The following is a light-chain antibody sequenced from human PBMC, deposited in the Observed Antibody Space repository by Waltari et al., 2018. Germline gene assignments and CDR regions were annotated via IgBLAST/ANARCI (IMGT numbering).Light chain of an antibody. CDR2: AAS. Sequence: DIQMTQSPSSLSASVGDRVTITCRARQSISSYLNWYQQKPGKAPKLLIYAASSLQSGVPSRFSGSGSGTDFTLTISSLQPEEFATYYCQQSYSTPWTFGQGTKVEIK. V-gene: IGKV1-39*01. CDR3: QQSYSTPWT. J-gene: IGKJ1*01. CDR1: QSISSY.